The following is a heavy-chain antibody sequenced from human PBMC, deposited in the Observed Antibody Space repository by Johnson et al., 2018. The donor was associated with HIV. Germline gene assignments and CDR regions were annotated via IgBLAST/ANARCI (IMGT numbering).Heavy chain of an antibody. D-gene: IGHD3-22*01. CDR3: ARVRTGDSSGYHDAFDI. Sequence: QVQLVESGGGVVQPGRSLRLSCAASGFSFSNYPMHWVRQAPGKGLEWVSVIYSGGDTYYADSVKGRFTISRDDSKNTLYLQMNRLTAEDTAVYYCARVRTGDSSGYHDAFDIWGQGTMVTVSS. CDR2: IYSGGDT. CDR1: GFSFSNYP. V-gene: IGHV3-30*14. J-gene: IGHJ3*02.